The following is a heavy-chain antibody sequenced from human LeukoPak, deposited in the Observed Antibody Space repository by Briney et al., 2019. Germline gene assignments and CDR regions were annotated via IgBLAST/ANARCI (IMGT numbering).Heavy chain of an antibody. J-gene: IGHJ5*02. CDR2: INHGGHT. CDR1: GGSFNDYY. CDR3: VRGPFGNDAGA. D-gene: IGHD1-1*01. V-gene: IGHV4-34*01. Sequence: NPSETLSLTCAVSGGSFNDYYWSWIRQSPGKGLEWIGEINHGGHTNYNPSLKSRGTISVDTSKNQFSLNLISVTAADAAVYYCVRGPFGNDAGAWGQGTRVTVSS.